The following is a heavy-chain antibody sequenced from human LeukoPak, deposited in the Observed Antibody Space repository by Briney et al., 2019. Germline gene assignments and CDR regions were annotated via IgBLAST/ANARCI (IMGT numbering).Heavy chain of an antibody. CDR3: ASPGPRGFDP. Sequence: PSETLSLTCTVSGGSLSSSSYYWGWLRQPPGKGLEWIGSIYYSGSTYYNPSLKSRVTISVDTSKNQFSLKLSSVTAADTAVYYCASPGPRGFDPWGQGTLVTVSS. V-gene: IGHV4-39*01. D-gene: IGHD3-10*01. CDR1: GGSLSSSSYY. CDR2: IYYSGST. J-gene: IGHJ5*02.